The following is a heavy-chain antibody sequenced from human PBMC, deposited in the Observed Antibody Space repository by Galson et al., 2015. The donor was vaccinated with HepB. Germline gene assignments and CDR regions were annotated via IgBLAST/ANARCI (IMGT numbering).Heavy chain of an antibody. CDR2: ISSSGSTI. V-gene: IGHV3-11*01. CDR3: ASERSKIVGATKGCLDY. D-gene: IGHD1-26*01. CDR1: GFTFSDYY. Sequence: SLRLSCAASGFTFSDYYMNWVRQAPGKGLEWVSYISSSGSTISYADSVKGRFTISRDNAKNSLYLQMNSLRAEDTAVYYCASERSKIVGATKGCLDYWGQGALVTVSS. J-gene: IGHJ4*02.